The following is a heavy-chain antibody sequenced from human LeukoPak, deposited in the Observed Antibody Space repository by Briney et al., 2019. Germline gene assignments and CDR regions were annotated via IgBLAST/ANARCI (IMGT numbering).Heavy chain of an antibody. V-gene: IGHV4-34*01. D-gene: IGHD3-9*01. J-gene: IGHJ4*02. CDR3: ARDGSDAFDEIDL. CDR2: INHSGST. CDR1: VGSFSGYY. Sequence: SETLSLTCAVYVGSFSGYYWSWIRQPPGKGLEWIGEINHSGSTNYNSSLKSRVTISVDTSKNQFSLKLSSVTAADTAVYFCARDGSDAFDEIDLWGQGTLVTVSS.